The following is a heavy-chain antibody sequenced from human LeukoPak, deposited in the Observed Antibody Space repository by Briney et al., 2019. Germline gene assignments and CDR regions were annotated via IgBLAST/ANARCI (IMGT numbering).Heavy chain of an antibody. CDR3: ARGSGGSYYFDY. J-gene: IGHJ4*02. D-gene: IGHD1-26*01. V-gene: IGHV4-39*07. Sequence: NPSETLSLTCTVSGDSISSRGYYWSWIRQPPGKGLEWIGSIYYSGSTYYNPSLRSRVTISVDTSKNQFSLKLSSVTAADTAVYYCARGSGGSYYFDYWGQGTLVTVSS. CDR2: IYYSGST. CDR1: GDSISSRGYY.